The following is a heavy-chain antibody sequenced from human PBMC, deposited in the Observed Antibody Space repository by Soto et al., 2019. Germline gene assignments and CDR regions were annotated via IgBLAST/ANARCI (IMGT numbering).Heavy chain of an antibody. D-gene: IGHD3-10*01. V-gene: IGHV3-21*03. J-gene: IGHJ4*02. Sequence: GSLRLSCAASGFTFSSYSMNWVRQAPGKGLEWVSSISSSSSYIYYADSVKGRFTISRDNAKNSLYLQMNSLRAEDTAVYYCTTVAWFGELRDYWGQGTLVTVSS. CDR3: TTVAWFGELRDY. CDR2: ISSSSSYI. CDR1: GFTFSSYS.